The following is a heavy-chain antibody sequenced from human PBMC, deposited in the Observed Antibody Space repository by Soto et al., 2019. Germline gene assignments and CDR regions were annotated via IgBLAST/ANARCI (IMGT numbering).Heavy chain of an antibody. CDR2: IYYTGRT. J-gene: IGHJ6*02. CDR3: AREGDGGNHQRYYYYAMDV. V-gene: IGHV4-39*01. CDR1: GGSISSSGYY. D-gene: IGHD2-21*01. Sequence: PSETLSLTCSVSGGSISSSGYYWGWFRHSPGKRLEWIGSIYYTGRTYYNPSLKSRVTISADTSKSQFSLRLSSVTATDTAVYYCAREGDGGNHQRYYYYAMDVWGHGTTVTV.